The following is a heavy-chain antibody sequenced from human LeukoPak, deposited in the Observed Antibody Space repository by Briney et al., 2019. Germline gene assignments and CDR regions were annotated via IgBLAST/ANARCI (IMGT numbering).Heavy chain of an antibody. D-gene: IGHD6-19*01. J-gene: IGHJ4*02. V-gene: IGHV1-18*01. Sequence: ASVKVSCKASGYTFTSYGISWVRQAPGQGLEWMGWISAYNGNTNYAQKFQGRVTMTRNTSISTAYMELSSLRSEDTAVYYCARGKLSSGWFLVDYWGQGTLVTVSS. CDR1: GYTFTSYG. CDR3: ARGKLSSGWFLVDY. CDR2: ISAYNGNT.